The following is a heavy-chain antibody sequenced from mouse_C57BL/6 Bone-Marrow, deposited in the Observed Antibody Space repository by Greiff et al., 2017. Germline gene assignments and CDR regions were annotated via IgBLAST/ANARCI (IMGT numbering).Heavy chain of an antibody. J-gene: IGHJ3*01. CDR2: IDPKTGGT. CDR1: GYTFTDYE. D-gene: IGHD1-1*01. CDR3: TPFISTVVPFAY. Sequence: QVQLQQSGAELVRPGASVTLSCKASGYTFTDYEMHWVKQTPVHGLEWIGAIDPKTGGTAYNQKFKGKDILTADKSSSTAYMELRSLTSEDSAVYYCTPFISTVVPFAYWGQGTLVTVSA. V-gene: IGHV1-15*01.